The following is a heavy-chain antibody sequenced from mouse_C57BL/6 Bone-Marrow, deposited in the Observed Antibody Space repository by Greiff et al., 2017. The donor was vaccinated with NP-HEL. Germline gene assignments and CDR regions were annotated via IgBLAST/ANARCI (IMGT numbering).Heavy chain of an antibody. CDR3: ARGGSTMITYYFDY. CDR1: GFTFSSYA. Sequence: EVMLVESGGGLVKPGGSLKLSCAASGFTFSSYAMSWVRQTPEKRLEWVATISDGGSYTYYPDNVKGRFTISRDNAKNNLYLQMSHLKSEDTAMYYCARGGSTMITYYFDYWGQGTTLTVSS. CDR2: ISDGGSYT. J-gene: IGHJ2*01. V-gene: IGHV5-4*03. D-gene: IGHD2-4*01.